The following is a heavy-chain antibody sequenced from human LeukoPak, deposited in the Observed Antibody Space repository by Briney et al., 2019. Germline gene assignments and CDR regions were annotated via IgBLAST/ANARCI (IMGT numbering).Heavy chain of an antibody. Sequence: SGTLSLTCAVSGGSISSSNRWSWVRQPPGKGLEWIGEIYHSGSTNYNPSLKSRVTISVDKSKNQFSLKLSSVTAADTAVYYCARGYYYDSSGYGMDVWGQGTTVTVSS. D-gene: IGHD3-22*01. CDR1: GGSISSSNR. J-gene: IGHJ6*02. CDR3: ARGYYYDSSGYGMDV. CDR2: IYHSGST. V-gene: IGHV4-4*02.